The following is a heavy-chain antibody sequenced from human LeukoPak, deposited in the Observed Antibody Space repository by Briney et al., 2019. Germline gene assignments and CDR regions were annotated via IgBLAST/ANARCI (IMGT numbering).Heavy chain of an antibody. D-gene: IGHD3-16*02. V-gene: IGHV4-4*02. CDR3: ARAPTLYDYVWGSYRYPDYYFDY. CDR1: GGSISTSDW. J-gene: IGHJ4*02. Sequence: SETLSLTCAVSGGSISTSDWWTWVRQPSGKGLEWIGEIYHTGSTNYSPSLKSRVTISVDTSKNQFSLKLSSVTAADTAVYYCARAPTLYDYVWGSYRYPDYYFDYWGQGTLVTVSS. CDR2: IYHTGST.